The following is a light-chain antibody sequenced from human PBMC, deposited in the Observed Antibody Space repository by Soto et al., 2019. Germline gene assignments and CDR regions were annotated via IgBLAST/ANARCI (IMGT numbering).Light chain of an antibody. CDR1: SSDVGGYNY. V-gene: IGLV2-14*01. Sequence: QSALTQPASVSGSPGQSITISCTGTSSDVGGYNYVSWYQQHQGKAPKLMIYDVSNRPSGVSNRFSGSKSGNTASRTISGLQAEDESDYYCSSYTSSSTLDVVFGVGNELT. CDR2: DVS. J-gene: IGLJ2*01. CDR3: SSYTSSSTLDVV.